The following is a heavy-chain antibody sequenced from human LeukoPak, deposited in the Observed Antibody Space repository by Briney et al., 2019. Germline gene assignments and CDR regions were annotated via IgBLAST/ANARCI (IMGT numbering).Heavy chain of an antibody. CDR2: ISGNGRTI. CDR1: GFTLSDYY. Sequence: GSLRLSCAASGFTLSDYYMTWIRRAPGKGLEWVSYISGNGRTIYYADSVKGRFTISRDNTKNSLSLQMHSLRAEDTAVYYCARDQGFAYDLDAFNVWGQGTMVTVSS. CDR3: ARDQGFAYDLDAFNV. J-gene: IGHJ3*01. D-gene: IGHD3-22*01. V-gene: IGHV3-11*01.